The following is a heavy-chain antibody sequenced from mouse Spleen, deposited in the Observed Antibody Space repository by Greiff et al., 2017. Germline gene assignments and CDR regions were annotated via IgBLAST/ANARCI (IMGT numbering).Heavy chain of an antibody. CDR3: ARSSSYGNYPYYAMDY. CDR1: GYTFTSYW. Sequence: VQLQQPGAELVKPGASVKMSCKASGYTFTSYWITWVKQRPGQGLEWIGDIYPGSGSTNYNEKFKSKATLTVDTSSSTAYMQLSSLTSEDSAVYYCARSSSYGNYPYYAMDYWGQGTSVTVSS. CDR2: IYPGSGST. V-gene: IGHV1-55*01. D-gene: IGHD2-1*01. J-gene: IGHJ4*01.